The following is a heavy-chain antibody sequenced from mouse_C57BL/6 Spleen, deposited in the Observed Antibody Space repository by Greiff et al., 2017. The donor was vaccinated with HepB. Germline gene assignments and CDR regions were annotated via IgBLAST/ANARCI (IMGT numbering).Heavy chain of an antibody. CDR3: ARREAYYFDY. CDR2: IYPGDGDT. Sequence: QVQLQQSGPELVKPGASVKISCKASGYAFSSSWMNWVKQRPGKGLEWIGRIYPGDGDTNYNGKFKGKATLTADKSSSTAYMQRSSLTSEDSAVYFCARREAYYFDYWGQGTTLTVSS. V-gene: IGHV1-82*01. CDR1: GYAFSSSW. J-gene: IGHJ2*01.